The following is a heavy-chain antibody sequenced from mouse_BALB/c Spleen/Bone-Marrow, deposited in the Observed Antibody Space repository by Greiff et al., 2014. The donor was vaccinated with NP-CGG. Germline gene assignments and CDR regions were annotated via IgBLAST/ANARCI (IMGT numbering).Heavy chain of an antibody. J-gene: IGHJ4*01. CDR1: GYTFTSYY. Sequence: QVQLKQSGPELVKPGASVRISCKASGYTFTSYYIQWVKQRPGQGLEWIGWIFPGNVNTKYNEKFKGKATLTADKSSSTAYMQLSSLTSEDSAVYFCARDTMDYWGQGTSVTVSS. CDR2: IFPGNVNT. CDR3: ARDTMDY. V-gene: IGHV1S56*01.